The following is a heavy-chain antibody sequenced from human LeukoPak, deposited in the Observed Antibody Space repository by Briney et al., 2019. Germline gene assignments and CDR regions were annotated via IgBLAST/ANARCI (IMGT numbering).Heavy chain of an antibody. CDR2: ISSSSSTI. D-gene: IGHD2-15*01. CDR3: AREVVVAATDWFDP. Sequence: GGSLRLSCAASGFTFSSYSMNWVRQAPGKGLEGVSYISSSSSTIYYADSVKGRFTISRDNAKNSLYLQMNSLRDEDTAVYYCAREVVVAATDWFDPWGQGTLVTVSS. J-gene: IGHJ5*02. CDR1: GFTFSSYS. V-gene: IGHV3-48*02.